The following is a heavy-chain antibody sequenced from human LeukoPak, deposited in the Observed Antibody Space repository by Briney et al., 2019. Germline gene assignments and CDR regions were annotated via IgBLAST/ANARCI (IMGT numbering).Heavy chain of an antibody. CDR2: ISYDGGNK. CDR3: AKVSIQTYFDY. CDR1: GFTFSSYG. D-gene: IGHD1-1*01. V-gene: IGHV3-30*18. Sequence: GGSLRLSCAASGFTFSSYGMHWVRQAPGKGLEWVAVISYDGGNKYYADSVKGRFTISRDNSKNTLYLQMNSLRAEDTAVYYCAKVSIQTYFDYWGQGTLVTVSS. J-gene: IGHJ4*02.